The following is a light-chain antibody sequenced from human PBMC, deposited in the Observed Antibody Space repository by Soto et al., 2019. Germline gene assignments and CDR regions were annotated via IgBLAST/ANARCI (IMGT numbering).Light chain of an antibody. CDR1: QSVSTN. V-gene: IGKV3-15*01. J-gene: IGKJ4*01. Sequence: EIVMTQSPATLSVSPGERATLSCRASQSVSTNLAWDQQKPGQAPRLLIYAASVRATGIPARFSGSGSGTEFTLTISSLQSEDFAVYYCQQYDERPPNLSFGRGPKVEIK. CDR2: AAS. CDR3: QQYDERPPNLS.